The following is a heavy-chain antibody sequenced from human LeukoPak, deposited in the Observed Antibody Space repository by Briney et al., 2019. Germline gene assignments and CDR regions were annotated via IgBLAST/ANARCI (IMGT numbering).Heavy chain of an antibody. Sequence: GGSLRLSCAASGFTFSSYSMNWVRQAPGKGLEWVANIKQDGSEKYYVDSVKGRFTISRDNAKNSLYLQMNSLRAEDTAVYYCARDRDYGSARDIWGQGTMVTVSS. D-gene: IGHD3-10*01. J-gene: IGHJ3*02. V-gene: IGHV3-7*01. CDR1: GFTFSSYS. CDR2: IKQDGSEK. CDR3: ARDRDYGSARDI.